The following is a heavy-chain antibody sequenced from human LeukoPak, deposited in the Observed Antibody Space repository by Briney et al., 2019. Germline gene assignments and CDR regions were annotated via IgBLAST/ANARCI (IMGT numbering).Heavy chain of an antibody. Sequence: SQTLSLTCTVSGGPISSYYWSWIRQPPGKGLEWIGYTYYSGSTNYNPSLKSRVTISIDTSKNQFSLKLSSVTAADTAVYYCARGQVDYVSWFDPWGQGTLVTVSS. D-gene: IGHD4-17*01. CDR3: ARGQVDYVSWFDP. CDR1: GGPISSYY. J-gene: IGHJ5*02. V-gene: IGHV4-59*01. CDR2: TYYSGST.